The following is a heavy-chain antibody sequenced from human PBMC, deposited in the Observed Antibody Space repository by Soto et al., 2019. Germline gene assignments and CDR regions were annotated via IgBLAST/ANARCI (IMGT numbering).Heavy chain of an antibody. CDR3: ARQDYYYGMDV. Sequence: GESLKISCEDSGYNFTSYWISWVRQMPGKGLEWMGRIDPSDSYINYSPSFKGHVTISTDKSISTAYLQWNSLKASDTAMYYCARQDYYYGMDVWGQGTMVTVSS. CDR2: IDPSDSYI. CDR1: GYNFTSYW. V-gene: IGHV5-10-1*01. J-gene: IGHJ6*02.